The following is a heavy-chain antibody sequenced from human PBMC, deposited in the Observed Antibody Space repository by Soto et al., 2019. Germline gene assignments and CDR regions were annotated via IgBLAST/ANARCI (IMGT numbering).Heavy chain of an antibody. V-gene: IGHV4-30-4*01. CDR2: IYYSGST. CDR3: ARELTVGAATDY. Sequence: TLSLTCTVSGVSISSGDYYWSWIRQPPGKGLEWIGYIYYSGSTYYNPSLKSRVTISVDTSKNQFSLKLSSVTAADTAVYYCARELTVGAATDYWGQGTLVTVSS. CDR1: GVSISSGDYY. D-gene: IGHD1-26*01. J-gene: IGHJ4*02.